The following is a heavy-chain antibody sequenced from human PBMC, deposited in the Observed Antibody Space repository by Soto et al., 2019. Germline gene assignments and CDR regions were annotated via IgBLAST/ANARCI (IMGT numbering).Heavy chain of an antibody. V-gene: IGHV1-69*13. CDR3: ARGPNEWEQRRLLWYFDL. Sequence: SVKVSCKASGGTFKSFAVSWVRQAPGQGLEWMGGITPIFGTSNYAQKFQGRVTITADESTGTTYMELSSPTSEDTAVYYCARGPNEWEQRRLLWYFDLWGRGTLVTVSS. D-gene: IGHD1-26*01. CDR2: ITPIFGTS. J-gene: IGHJ2*01. CDR1: GGTFKSFA.